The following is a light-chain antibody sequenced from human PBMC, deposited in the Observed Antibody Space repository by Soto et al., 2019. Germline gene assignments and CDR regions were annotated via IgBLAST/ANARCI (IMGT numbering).Light chain of an antibody. Sequence: EIVLTQSPGTLSLSPGERATLSCRASQSVSSSYLAWYQQKPGQAPSLLIYGASSRATGIPARFSGSGSGTDFTLTISRLEPEDFAVYYCQQWTFGQGTKVEIK. CDR1: QSVSSSY. CDR2: GAS. CDR3: QQWT. J-gene: IGKJ1*01. V-gene: IGKV3-20*01.